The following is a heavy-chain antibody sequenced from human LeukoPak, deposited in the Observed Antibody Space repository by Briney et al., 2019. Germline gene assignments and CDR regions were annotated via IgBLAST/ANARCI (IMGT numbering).Heavy chain of an antibody. D-gene: IGHD3-22*01. CDR2: ISGSGGST. CDR1: GGSISSADYY. CDR3: AKDPPTSYYYDSSGYWFDY. Sequence: ETLSLTCTVSGGSISSADYYWSWVRQAPGKGLEWVSAISGSGGSTYYADSVKGRFTISRDNSKNALYLQMNSLRAEDTAVYYCAKDPPTSYYYDSSGYWFDYWGQGTLVTVSS. J-gene: IGHJ4*02. V-gene: IGHV3-23*01.